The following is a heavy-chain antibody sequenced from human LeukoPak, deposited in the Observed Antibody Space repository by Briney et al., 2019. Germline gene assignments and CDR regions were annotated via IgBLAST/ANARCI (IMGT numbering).Heavy chain of an antibody. CDR3: ARDLDSSWTGYFQP. J-gene: IGHJ1*01. CDR2: IYYSGST. CDR1: GGSISSGGYY. Sequence: SETLSLTCTVSGGSISSGGYYWSWIRQHPGKGLEWIVYIYYSGSTYYNPSLKSRVTISVDTSKNQFSLKLSSVTAADTAVYYCARDLDSSWTGYFQPWGQGTLVTVSS. V-gene: IGHV4-31*03. D-gene: IGHD6-13*01.